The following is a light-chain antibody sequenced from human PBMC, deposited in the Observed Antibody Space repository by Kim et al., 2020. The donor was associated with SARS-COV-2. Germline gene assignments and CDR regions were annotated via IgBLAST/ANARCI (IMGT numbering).Light chain of an antibody. J-gene: IGLJ2*01. CDR1: TSNGGRNT. Sequence: PGQGVIISCSGSTSNGGRNTVNWYQQVPGTAPKLLIYSDNQRPSGVPDRFSGSKSGTSASLAISGLQSEDEADYYCAAWDDSLTVLFGGGTQLTVL. CDR2: SDN. V-gene: IGLV1-44*01. CDR3: AAWDDSLTVL.